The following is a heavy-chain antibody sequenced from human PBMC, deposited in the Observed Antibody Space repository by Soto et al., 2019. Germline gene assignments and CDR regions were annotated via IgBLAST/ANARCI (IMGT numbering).Heavy chain of an antibody. CDR2: ISAYNGNT. D-gene: IGHD6-13*01. V-gene: IGHV1-18*01. CDR1: GYTFTSYG. CDR3: ARERGAAALVYYYYYGMDV. J-gene: IGHJ6*02. Sequence: GASVKVSCKASGYTFTSYGISWVRQAPGQGLEWMGWISAYNGNTNYAQKLQRRVTMTTDTSTSTAYIELRSLRSDDTAVYYCARERGAAALVYYYYYGMDVWGQGTTVTVSS.